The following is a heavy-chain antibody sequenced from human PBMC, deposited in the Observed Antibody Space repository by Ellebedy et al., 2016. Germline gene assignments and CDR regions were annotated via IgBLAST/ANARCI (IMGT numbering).Heavy chain of an antibody. Sequence: GGSLRLSXVVSEFTLGSSWMSWVRQAPGKGLEWVAIISDDGSEQYYLDSVKGRFTISRDNAKNSLYLRMNSLRVDDTGLYYCVPRGYWGQGTLVTVSS. D-gene: IGHD3-10*01. CDR1: EFTLGSSW. CDR3: VPRGY. J-gene: IGHJ4*02. V-gene: IGHV3-7*01. CDR2: ISDDGSEQ.